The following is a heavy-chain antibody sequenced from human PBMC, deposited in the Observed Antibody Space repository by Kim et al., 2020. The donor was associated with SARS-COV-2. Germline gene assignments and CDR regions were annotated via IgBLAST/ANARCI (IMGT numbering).Heavy chain of an antibody. Sequence: SETLSLTCAVYGGSFSGYYWSWIRQPPGKGLEWIGEINHSGSTNYNPSLKSRVTISVDTSKNQFSLKLSSVTAADTAVYYCARGIYGGYWGQGTLVTVSS. CDR1: GGSFSGYY. V-gene: IGHV4-34*01. CDR2: INHSGST. D-gene: IGHD3-16*01. CDR3: ARGIYGGY. J-gene: IGHJ4*02.